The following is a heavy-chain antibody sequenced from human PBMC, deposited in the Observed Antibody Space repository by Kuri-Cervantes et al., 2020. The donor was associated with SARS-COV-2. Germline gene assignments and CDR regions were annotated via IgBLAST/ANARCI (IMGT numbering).Heavy chain of an antibody. D-gene: IGHD2-2*01. V-gene: IGHV3-30*02. CDR3: ARGEYCSSTSCYYYYYMDV. CDR2: IRYDGSNK. J-gene: IGHJ6*03. Sequence: GESLKISCAASGFTFSSYGMHWVRQAPGKGLEWVAFIRYDGSNKYYADSVKGRFTISRDNSKNTLYLHMNSLRAEDTAVYFCARGEYCSSTSCYYYYYMDVWGKGTTVTVSS. CDR1: GFTFSSYG.